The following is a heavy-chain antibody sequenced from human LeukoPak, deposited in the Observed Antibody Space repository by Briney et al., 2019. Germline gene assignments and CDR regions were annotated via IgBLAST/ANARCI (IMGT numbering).Heavy chain of an antibody. Sequence: GRSLRLSCAASGFTFDDYAMHWVRQAPGKGLEWVSGISWNSGSIGYADSVKSRFTISRDNAKNSLYLQMNSLRAEDTAVYYCARPYCSGGSCYPDYYYYYYMDVWGKRTTVTVSS. CDR1: GFTFDDYA. V-gene: IGHV3-9*01. J-gene: IGHJ6*03. D-gene: IGHD2-15*01. CDR2: ISWNSGSI. CDR3: ARPYCSGGSCYPDYYYYYYMDV.